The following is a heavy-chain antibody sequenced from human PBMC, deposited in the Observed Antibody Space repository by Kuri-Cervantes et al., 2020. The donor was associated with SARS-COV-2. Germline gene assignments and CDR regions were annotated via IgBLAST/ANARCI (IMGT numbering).Heavy chain of an antibody. Sequence: GGSLRLSCAASGFTFSSYAMHWVRQAPGKGLEWVAVISYDGSNKYYADSVKGRFTISRDNSKNTLYLQMNSLRAEDTAVYYCARDGEKLVLPPFYYMDVWGKGTTVTVSS. CDR2: ISYDGSNK. CDR3: ARDGEKLVLPPFYYMDV. V-gene: IGHV3-30-3*01. J-gene: IGHJ6*03. D-gene: IGHD6-6*01. CDR1: GFTFSSYA.